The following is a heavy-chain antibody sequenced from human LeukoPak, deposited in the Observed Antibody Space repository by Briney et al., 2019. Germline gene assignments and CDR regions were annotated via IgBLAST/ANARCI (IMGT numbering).Heavy chain of an antibody. CDR2: ISYDGSNK. V-gene: IGHV3-30-3*01. Sequence: GGSLRLSCAASGFTFRSYAMPGVRQAPGKGLEGVAVISYDGSNKYYADSVKGRFTISRDNSKNTLYLQMNSLRAEDTAVYYCARSPVDTAMDCVDYWGQGTLVTVSS. CDR1: GFTFRSYA. J-gene: IGHJ4*02. D-gene: IGHD5-18*01. CDR3: ARSPVDTAMDCVDY.